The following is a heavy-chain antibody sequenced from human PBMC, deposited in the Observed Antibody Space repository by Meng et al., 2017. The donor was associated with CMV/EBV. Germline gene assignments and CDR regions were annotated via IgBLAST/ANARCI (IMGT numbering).Heavy chain of an antibody. CDR2: INPNSGGT. D-gene: IGHD2-2*01. J-gene: IGHJ5*02. CDR1: GYTFTGYY. CDR3: ARDRKVVPAGGWFDP. V-gene: IGHV1-2*02. Sequence: ASVKVSCKASGYTFTGYYMHWVRQAPGQGLEWMGWINPNSGGTNYAQKFQGGVTMTRDTSISTAYMELSRLRSDDTAVYYCARDRKVVPAGGWFDPWGQGTLVTVSS.